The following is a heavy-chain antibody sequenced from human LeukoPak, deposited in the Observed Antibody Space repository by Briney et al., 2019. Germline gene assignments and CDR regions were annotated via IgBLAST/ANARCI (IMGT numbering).Heavy chain of an antibody. CDR3: ARDQGLGRYAFDI. J-gene: IGHJ3*02. D-gene: IGHD7-27*01. Sequence: SQTLSLTCAISGDSVSTNSATWNWIRQSPSRGLEWLGRTYYRSKWYNDYAVSVKSRVTINPDTSKNQFSLQLNSVTPEDTAVYYCARDQGLGRYAFDIWGQGTMVTVSS. CDR1: GDSVSTNSAT. V-gene: IGHV6-1*01. CDR2: TYYRSKWYN.